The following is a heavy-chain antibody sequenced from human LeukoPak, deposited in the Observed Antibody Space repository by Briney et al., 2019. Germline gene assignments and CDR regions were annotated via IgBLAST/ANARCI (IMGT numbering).Heavy chain of an antibody. Sequence: GGSLRLSCAASGFTFSSYSMNWVRLAPGKGLEWVSYIDRSSRTIHYADSVKGRFTISRDDVENLMYLQMNSLRAEDTAVYYCARDRDYSFDYWGQGTLVAVSS. D-gene: IGHD2-15*01. J-gene: IGHJ4*02. CDR2: IDRSSRTI. CDR1: GFTFSSYS. CDR3: ARDRDYSFDY. V-gene: IGHV3-48*04.